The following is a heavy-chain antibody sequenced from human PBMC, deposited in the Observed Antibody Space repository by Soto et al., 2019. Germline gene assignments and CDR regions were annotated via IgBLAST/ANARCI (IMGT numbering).Heavy chain of an antibody. CDR3: ARDLAAGDR. V-gene: IGHV1-46*01. CDR2: INPMGGST. D-gene: IGHD6-13*01. Sequence: QEQLVQSGAEVKEPGASVKVSCKASGYTFINYYIHWVRQAPGQGLEWMAIINPMGGSTNYAQECQGRVTLTSDTSTSTVYMELSSLRFEDTALLYCARDLAAGDRWGQGTLVTVSS. J-gene: IGHJ5*02. CDR1: GYTFINYY.